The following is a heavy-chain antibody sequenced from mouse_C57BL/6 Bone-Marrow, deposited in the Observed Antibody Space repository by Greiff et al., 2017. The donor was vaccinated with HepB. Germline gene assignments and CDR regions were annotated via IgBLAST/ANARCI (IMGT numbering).Heavy chain of an antibody. V-gene: IGHV5-9*01. D-gene: IGHD4-1*02. CDR2: ISGGGGNT. J-gene: IGHJ3*01. Sequence: EVQGVESGGGLVKPGGSLKLSCAASGFTFSSYTMSWVRQTPEKRLEWVATISGGGGNTYYPDSVKGRFTISRDNAKNTLYLQMSSLRSEDTALYYCARSQLGQFAYWGQGTLVTVSA. CDR3: ARSQLGQFAY. CDR1: GFTFSSYT.